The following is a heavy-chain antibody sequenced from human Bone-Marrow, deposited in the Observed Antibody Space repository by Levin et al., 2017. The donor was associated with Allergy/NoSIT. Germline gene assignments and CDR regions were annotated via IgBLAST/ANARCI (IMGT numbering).Heavy chain of an antibody. CDR1: GFTFDDYT. J-gene: IGHJ3*02. V-gene: IGHV3-43*01. CDR3: VRDGGYCSGGTCLGNFDI. Sequence: QPGGSLRLSCVASGFTFDDYTMHWVRQAPGKGLQWVSLISWDGSKALYGDSVKGRFTISRDNSENSLHLQMNSLRTEDTALYYCVRDGGYCSGGTCLGNFDIWGQGTVVTVSS. CDR2: ISWDGSKA. D-gene: IGHD2-15*01.